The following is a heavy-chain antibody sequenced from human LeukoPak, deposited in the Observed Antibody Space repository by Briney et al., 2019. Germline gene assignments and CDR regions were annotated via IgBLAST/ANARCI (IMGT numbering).Heavy chain of an antibody. CDR3: AGRYGYNEA. CDR2: INHSGST. CDR1: GGSFSGYY. Sequence: PSETLSLTCAVYGGSFSGYYWSWIRQPPGKGLEWIGEINHSGSTNYNPSLKSRVTISVDTSKNQFSLKLSSVTAADTAVYYCAGRYGYNEAWGQGTLVTVSS. D-gene: IGHD5-24*01. J-gene: IGHJ5*02. V-gene: IGHV4-34*01.